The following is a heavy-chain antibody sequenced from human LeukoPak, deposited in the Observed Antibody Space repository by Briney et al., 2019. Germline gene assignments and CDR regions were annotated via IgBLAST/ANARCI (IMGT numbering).Heavy chain of an antibody. Sequence: GGSLRLSCAAFGFTFSSYEMNWVRQAPGKGLEWVSSISSISNHIYYADSVKGRFIISRDNTKNSLYLQLNSLRPEDTAVYYCARDASGSDWGVWFDPWGQGTLVTVSS. J-gene: IGHJ5*02. CDR3: ARDASGSDWGVWFDP. V-gene: IGHV3-21*06. CDR2: ISSISNHI. D-gene: IGHD1-26*01. CDR1: GFTFSSYE.